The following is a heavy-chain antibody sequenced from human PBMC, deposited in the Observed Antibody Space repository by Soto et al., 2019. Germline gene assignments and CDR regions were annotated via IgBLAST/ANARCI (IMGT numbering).Heavy chain of an antibody. V-gene: IGHV3-23*01. D-gene: IGHD3-16*01. Sequence: PGGSLRLSCAASGFTFSSYAMSWVRQAPGKGLEWVSAISGSGASTYYADSVKGRFTISRDNAKNSLYLQMNSLRLEDTALYYCAKDWGAPRPDSFWENWFGSWGQGTLVTVSS. J-gene: IGHJ5*01. CDR2: ISGSGAST. CDR3: AKDWGAPRPDSFWENWFGS. CDR1: GFTFSSYA.